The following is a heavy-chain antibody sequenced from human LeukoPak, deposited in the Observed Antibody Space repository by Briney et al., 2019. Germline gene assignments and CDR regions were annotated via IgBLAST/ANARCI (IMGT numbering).Heavy chain of an antibody. V-gene: IGHV4-38-2*02. CDR3: ARAVAGTLIDY. CDR2: IYHSGST. J-gene: IGHJ4*02. D-gene: IGHD6-19*01. Sequence: SETLSLTCTVSGYSISSGYYWGWIRQPPGKGLEWIGSIYHSGSTYYNPSLKSRVTISVDTSKNQFSLKLSSVTAADTAVYYCARAVAGTLIDYWGQGTLVTVSS. CDR1: GYSISSGYY.